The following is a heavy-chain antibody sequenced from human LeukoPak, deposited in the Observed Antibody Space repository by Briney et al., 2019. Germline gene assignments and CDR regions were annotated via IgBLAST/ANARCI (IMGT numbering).Heavy chain of an antibody. D-gene: IGHD5-12*01. V-gene: IGHV1-3*01. CDR1: GYTFTSYA. CDR2: INAGNGNT. CDR3: ARDFEVVATGSWFDP. Sequence: ASVKVSCKASGYTFTSYAMHWVRQAPGQRLEGMGWINAGNGNTKYSQKFQVRVTITRDTSASTAYMELSSLRSEDTAVYYCARDFEVVATGSWFDPWGQGTLVTVSS. J-gene: IGHJ5*02.